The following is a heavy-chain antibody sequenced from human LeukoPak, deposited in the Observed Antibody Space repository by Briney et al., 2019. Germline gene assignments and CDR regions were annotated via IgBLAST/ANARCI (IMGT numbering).Heavy chain of an antibody. CDR1: GGSFSGYY. D-gene: IGHD5-18*01. Sequence: SETLSLTCAVYGGSFSGYYWSWIRQPPGKGLEWIGEINHSGSTNYNPSLKSRVTISVDTSKSQFSLKLSSVTAADTAVYYCARGGYAVDYWGQGTLVTVSS. J-gene: IGHJ4*02. CDR2: INHSGST. V-gene: IGHV4-34*01. CDR3: ARGGYAVDY.